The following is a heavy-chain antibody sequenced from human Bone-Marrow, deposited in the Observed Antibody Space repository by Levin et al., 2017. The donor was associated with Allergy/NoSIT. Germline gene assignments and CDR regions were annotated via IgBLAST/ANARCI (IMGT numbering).Heavy chain of an antibody. J-gene: IGHJ4*02. Sequence: GGSLRLSCTVSRGSFSGHGMHWVRQAPGKGLEWVALISSAGSEEAYGDSVKGRFTISRDNHNDTLYLQMNTLRPDDTAVYYCARDFYSDGSGYTDFWGQGTLVTVSS. CDR3: ARDFYSDGSGYTDF. D-gene: IGHD3-22*01. CDR2: ISSAGSEE. CDR1: RGSFSGHG. V-gene: IGHV3-30*03.